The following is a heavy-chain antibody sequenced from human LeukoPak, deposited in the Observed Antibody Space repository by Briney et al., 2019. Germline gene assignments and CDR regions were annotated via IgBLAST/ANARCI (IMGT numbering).Heavy chain of an antibody. D-gene: IGHD3-22*01. Sequence: GGSLRLSCAASRFALNKYWMHWVRQTPGKGLVWVSRINGDGSTTSYADSVKGGFTISRDNAKNTLYLQMSSLRAEDTAVYYCATGNYYDSRGYYTFGHWGQGTLVTVSS. CDR3: ATGNYYDSRGYYTFGH. CDR2: INGDGSTT. J-gene: IGHJ4*02. V-gene: IGHV3-74*01. CDR1: RFALNKYW.